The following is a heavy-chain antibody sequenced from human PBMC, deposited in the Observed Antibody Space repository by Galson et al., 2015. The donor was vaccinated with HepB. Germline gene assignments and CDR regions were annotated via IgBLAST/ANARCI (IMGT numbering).Heavy chain of an antibody. V-gene: IGHV3-73*01. CDR1: GFTFSDSA. CDR3: TRQGFYDSYYCYMDV. J-gene: IGHJ6*03. Sequence: SLRLSCAASGFTFSDSAIHWVRQASGKGLEWVGRIRSKANTYATAYAASVKGRFAISRDDSKNTAYLQMNSLKTEDTAVYYCTRQGFYDSYYCYMDVWGKGTTVTVSS. D-gene: IGHD3-22*01. CDR2: IRSKANTYAT.